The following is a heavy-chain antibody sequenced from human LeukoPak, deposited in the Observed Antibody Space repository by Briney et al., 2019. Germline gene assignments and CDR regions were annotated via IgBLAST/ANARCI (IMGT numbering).Heavy chain of an antibody. CDR1: GLTFSGYA. CDR2: ISRDGDST. V-gene: IGHV3-64*01. D-gene: IGHD1-1*01. J-gene: IGHJ4*02. Sequence: GGSLRLSCAASGLTFSGYAMHWVRQAPGKGLEYVSAISRDGDSTYSANSVKGRFTISRDNAKNTLYLQMGSLRAEAMAVYYCARGYNYGRFLDYWGQGTLVTVSS. CDR3: ARGYNYGRFLDY.